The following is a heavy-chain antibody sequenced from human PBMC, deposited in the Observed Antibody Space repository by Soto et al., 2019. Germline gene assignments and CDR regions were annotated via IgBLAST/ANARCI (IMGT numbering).Heavy chain of an antibody. CDR2: IGPNADT. Sequence: EVQLVESGGVMIQRGGSLRLSCEASGFRFSDYDMHWVRQHPGKGLEWVSGIGPNADTHYSDSVKARFTISRKNNKNSLFLQMNSLKADNTAVYFCARGRPLWSDFYIDHWGQGTRVTVSS. CDR3: ARGRPLWSDFYIDH. V-gene: IGHV3-13*01. CDR1: GFRFSDYD. J-gene: IGHJ1*01. D-gene: IGHD2-21*01.